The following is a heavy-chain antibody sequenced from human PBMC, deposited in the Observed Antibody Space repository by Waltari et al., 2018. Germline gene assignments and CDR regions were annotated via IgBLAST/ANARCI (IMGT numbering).Heavy chain of an antibody. D-gene: IGHD3-22*01. CDR3: ARAPPNYYDSSGAFDI. CDR1: GGSISSGGSS. V-gene: IGHV4-30-2*01. Sequence: QVQLQESGPGLVTPSQTLSLTCTVPGGSISSGGSSLSWVRQPPGQGLEWVGYIYHSGSTYYNPSLKSRVTISVDRSKNQFSLKLSSVTAADTAVYYCARAPPNYYDSSGAFDIWGQGTMVTVSS. J-gene: IGHJ3*02. CDR2: IYHSGST.